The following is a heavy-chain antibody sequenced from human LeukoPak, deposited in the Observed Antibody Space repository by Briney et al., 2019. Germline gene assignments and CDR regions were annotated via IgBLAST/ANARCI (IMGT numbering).Heavy chain of an antibody. CDR2: MNPNSGNT. V-gene: IGHV1-8*01. CDR1: GYTFTSYD. Sequence: ASVKVSCKASGYTFTSYDINWVRQATGQGLEWMGWMNPNSGNTGYAQKFQGRVTMTRNTSISTAYMELSSLRSEDTAVYYCARGFGAKDSFSSWFDIPYYYYGMDVWGQGTTVTVSS. CDR3: ARGFGAKDSFSSWFDIPYYYYGMDV. D-gene: IGHD6-13*01. J-gene: IGHJ6*02.